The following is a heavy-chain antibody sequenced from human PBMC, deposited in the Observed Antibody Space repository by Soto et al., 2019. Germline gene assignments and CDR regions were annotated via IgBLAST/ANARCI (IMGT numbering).Heavy chain of an antibody. V-gene: IGHV3-30-3*01. CDR3: ARVTPGNNLYDFSGLDV. CDR2: ISYEGSNT. Sequence: GGSLRLSCVASGFTFGTYAIHWVRQAPGKGLQWVALISYEGSNTYYADSVKGRFTISRDNSKNTLYLEMNTLRPEDTAVYYCARVTPGNNLYDFSGLDVWGQGTSVTVSS. J-gene: IGHJ6*02. CDR1: GFTFGTYA. D-gene: IGHD1-1*01.